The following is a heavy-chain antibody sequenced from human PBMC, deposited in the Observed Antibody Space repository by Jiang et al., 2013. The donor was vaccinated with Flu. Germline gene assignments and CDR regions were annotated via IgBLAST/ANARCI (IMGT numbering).Heavy chain of an antibody. CDR1: GFSLTTSGMC. D-gene: IGHD1-26*01. J-gene: IGHJ5*02. Sequence: KPTQTLTLTCTFSGFSLTTSGMCVSWIRQPPGKALEWLARINWDDNKYYSTSLKTRLTISKDTSKNQVVLTMTNMDPVDTATYYCARHPSANWFDPWGQGTLVTVSS. V-gene: IGHV2-70*11. CDR2: INWDDNK. CDR3: ARHPSANWFDP.